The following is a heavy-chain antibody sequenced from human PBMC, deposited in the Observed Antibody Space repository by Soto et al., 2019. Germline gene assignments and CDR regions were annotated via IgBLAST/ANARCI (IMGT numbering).Heavy chain of an antibody. Sequence: SETLSLTCSVSSFSSMRDYWSWIRQPPGEGLEWFGYMYNTGSTVYNPSFTSRVTISVDTYKNQFSLKLNSVTAADTAVYYCASALWGYCRTDCYTLDVWGQGTTVTVS. CDR1: SFSSMRDY. J-gene: IGHJ6*02. CDR3: ASALWGYCRTDCYTLDV. CDR2: MYNTGST. D-gene: IGHD2-21*02. V-gene: IGHV4-59*01.